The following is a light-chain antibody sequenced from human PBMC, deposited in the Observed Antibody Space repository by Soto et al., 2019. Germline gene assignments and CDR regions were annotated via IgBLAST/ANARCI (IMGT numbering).Light chain of an antibody. Sequence: QSVLTQLPSVSGAPGQRVTISCTGSSSYIGAGYDVHWYQQRPGTAPKLLIFGNTNRPSGVPDRFSGSKSGTSASLAITGLQAEDEGDYYCQSYDSTLSARYVFGTGTKVTVL. J-gene: IGLJ1*01. CDR2: GNT. V-gene: IGLV1-40*01. CDR3: QSYDSTLSARYV. CDR1: SSYIGAGYD.